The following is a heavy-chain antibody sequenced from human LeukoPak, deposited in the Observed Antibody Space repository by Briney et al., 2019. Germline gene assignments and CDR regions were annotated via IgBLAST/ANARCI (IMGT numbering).Heavy chain of an antibody. D-gene: IGHD1-14*01. Sequence: GGSLRLSCAASGFTFSSHAMTWVRQAPGKGLEWGSPITGSGGSTFYAASVKGRFTISRDNSKNTLYLQMNSLRAEDTAVYYCAKLGISDGIDYWGQGTLVTVSS. CDR3: AKLGISDGIDY. CDR2: ITGSGGST. V-gene: IGHV3-23*01. CDR1: GFTFSSHA. J-gene: IGHJ4*02.